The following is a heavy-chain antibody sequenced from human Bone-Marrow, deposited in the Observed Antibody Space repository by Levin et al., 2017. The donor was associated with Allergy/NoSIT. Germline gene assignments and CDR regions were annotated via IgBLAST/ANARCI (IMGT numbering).Heavy chain of an antibody. CDR1: GFSFGDYY. J-gene: IGHJ3*01. V-gene: IGHV3-11*03. D-gene: IGHD6-19*01. CDR2: ISGSGSDK. CDR3: ARGWEFLYLSDAFDV. Sequence: GGSLRLSCIASGFSFGDYYMTWVRLAPGKGLEYISSISGSGSDKNYADSVQGRFAISRDNAKTSVFLQMNSLRAEDTAVYFCARGWEFLYLSDAFDVWGQGTMVTVSS.